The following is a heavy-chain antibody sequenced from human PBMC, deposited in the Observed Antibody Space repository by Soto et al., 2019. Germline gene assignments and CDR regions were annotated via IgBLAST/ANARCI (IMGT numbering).Heavy chain of an antibody. CDR2: INPSGDSR. CDR3: ARDNSQNYGTPAASSWFHP. Sequence: ASVKVSCKASGFSFSDYFMHWVRQAPGRGLEWMGIINPSGDSRNYAQKFQDRVTITRDTSTSTVYMDLSSRRYEDTAVYYCARDNSQNYGTPAASSWFHPWGQGTPVTVSS. J-gene: IGHJ5*02. CDR1: GFSFSDYF. V-gene: IGHV1-46*01. D-gene: IGHD2-15*01.